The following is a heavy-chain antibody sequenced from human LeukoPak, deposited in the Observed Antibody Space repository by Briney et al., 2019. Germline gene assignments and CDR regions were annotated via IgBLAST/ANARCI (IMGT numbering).Heavy chain of an antibody. V-gene: IGHV4-61*08. CDR2: ITHTRRT. D-gene: IGHD1-26*01. Sequence: TSETLSLTCTVSGGSISSGDYYWNWIRQSPGKGLEWIGEITHTRRTNYNPVLRSRVTISVDTSRNQFSLKLRSMTAADTAVYYCARGGRWESYSAFDIWGQGTTVSVSS. CDR3: ARGGRWESYSAFDI. J-gene: IGHJ3*02. CDR1: GGSISSGDYY.